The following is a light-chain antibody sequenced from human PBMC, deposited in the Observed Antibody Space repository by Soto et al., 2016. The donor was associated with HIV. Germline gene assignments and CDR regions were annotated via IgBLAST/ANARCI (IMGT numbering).Light chain of an antibody. CDR2: ATS. Sequence: DIQMTQSPSSVSAHVGDTVTITCRASQGVGSWLGWYQQKVGTAPRLLIYATSILHIGVPSRFRGSGSGTDFTLTINNLQPEDFATYYCQQANNFPRTFGGGTRVEMK. J-gene: IGKJ4*01. CDR3: QQANNFPRT. CDR1: QGVGSW. V-gene: IGKV1-12*01.